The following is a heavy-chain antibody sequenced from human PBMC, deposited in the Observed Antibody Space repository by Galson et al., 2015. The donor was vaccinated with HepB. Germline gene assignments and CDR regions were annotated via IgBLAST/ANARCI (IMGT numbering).Heavy chain of an antibody. V-gene: IGHV3-11*06. CDR1: GFTFSDYY. CDR3: ARDQGGPYLYYYGSGSYRPKFDY. CDR2: ISSSSSYT. D-gene: IGHD3-10*01. Sequence: SLRLSCAASGFTFSDYYMSWIRQAPGKGLEWVSYISSSSSYTNYADSVKGRFTISRDNAKNSLYLQMNSLRAEDTAVYYCARDQGGPYLYYYGSGSYRPKFDYWGQGTLVTVSS. J-gene: IGHJ4*02.